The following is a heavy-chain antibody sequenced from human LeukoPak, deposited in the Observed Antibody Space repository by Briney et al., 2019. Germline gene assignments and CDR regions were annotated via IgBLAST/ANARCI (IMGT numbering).Heavy chain of an antibody. D-gene: IGHD3-3*02. CDR2: IQRDGSSP. CDR1: GFAYSGSS. CDR3: SKGHFCPYY. Sequence: GGSLRLSCTASGFAYSGSSMHWVRQAPGKGLEWVSGIQRDGSSPTYADSVKGRFTISRDNAKGSVYLQVNILRAEDTAVYYCSKGHFCPYYWGQGTLVNVSS. J-gene: IGHJ4*01. V-gene: IGHV3-74*01.